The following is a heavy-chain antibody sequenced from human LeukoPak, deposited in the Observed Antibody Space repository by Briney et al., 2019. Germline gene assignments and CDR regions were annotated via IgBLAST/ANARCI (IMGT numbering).Heavy chain of an antibody. J-gene: IGHJ5*02. Sequence: GGSLRLSCAASGIPLRSYAVSWVRQAPGKGLEWVSAISGSGDRTYYADSVKGRFTISRDNSKNTLYLQMNSLRDEDPAIYYCAKDAIAVALGWLDPWGQGTLVTVSS. D-gene: IGHD6-19*01. CDR1: GIPLRSYA. V-gene: IGHV3-23*01. CDR2: ISGSGDRT. CDR3: AKDAIAVALGWLDP.